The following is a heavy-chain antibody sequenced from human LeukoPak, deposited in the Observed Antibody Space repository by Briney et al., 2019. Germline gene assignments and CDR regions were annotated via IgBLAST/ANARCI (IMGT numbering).Heavy chain of an antibody. D-gene: IGHD2-2*01. CDR1: GGTFISYA. J-gene: IGHJ6*03. CDR3: ARGKLNQLLSSGWDYYYYMDV. CDR2: IITILGTA. V-gene: IGHV1-69*05. Sequence: SVTVSCTASGGTFISYAISWVRQAPGEGGEWMGGIITILGTANYAQRVQGRVTITTDESTSTAYMELSSLRSEDTAVYYCARGKLNQLLSSGWDYYYYMDVWGKGTPVTVSS.